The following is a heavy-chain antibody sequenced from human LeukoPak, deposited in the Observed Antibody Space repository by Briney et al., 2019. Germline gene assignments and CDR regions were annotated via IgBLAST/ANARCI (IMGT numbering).Heavy chain of an antibody. D-gene: IGHD4-17*01. CDR3: ARAPTDDAFDT. J-gene: IGHJ3*02. CDR1: GVSISSGDYY. Sequence: SQTLSLTCTVSGVSISSGDYYWGWIRQPPGKGLEWIGYIYYSGSTYYNPSLKSRVTISVDTSKNQFSLKLSSVTAADTAVYYCARAPTDDAFDTWGQGTMVTVSS. CDR2: IYYSGST. V-gene: IGHV4-30-4*01.